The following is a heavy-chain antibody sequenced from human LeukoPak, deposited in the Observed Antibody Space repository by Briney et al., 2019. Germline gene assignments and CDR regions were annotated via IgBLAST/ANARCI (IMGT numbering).Heavy chain of an antibody. CDR2: INYSGST. CDR3: ARAPLGFCSGGTCKRYFDY. CDR1: SGSISSGDYY. D-gene: IGHD2-15*01. V-gene: IGHV4-30-4*01. J-gene: IGHJ4*02. Sequence: SETLSLTCTVSSGSISSGDYYWSWIRQPPGKGLEWIGCINYSGSTSYNPSFKSRATISVDTAKSQFSLKLSSVSAADTAVYYCARAPLGFCSGGTCKRYFDYWGQGTLVTVSS.